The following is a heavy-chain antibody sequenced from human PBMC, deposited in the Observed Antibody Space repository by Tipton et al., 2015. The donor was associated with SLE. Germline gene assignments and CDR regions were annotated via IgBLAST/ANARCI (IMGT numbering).Heavy chain of an antibody. CDR2: ISYSETT. CDR1: GGSISSHY. Sequence: LRLSCTVSGGSISSHYWSWIRQPPGKGLAWIGYISYSETTNYNPSLKSRVPISVDTSKNQFSLKLRSVTAADTAVYYCAGAWQGYCSGGTCYVLDYWGQGTLVTVSS. CDR3: AGAWQGYCSGGTCYVLDY. D-gene: IGHD2-15*01. J-gene: IGHJ4*02. V-gene: IGHV4-59*11.